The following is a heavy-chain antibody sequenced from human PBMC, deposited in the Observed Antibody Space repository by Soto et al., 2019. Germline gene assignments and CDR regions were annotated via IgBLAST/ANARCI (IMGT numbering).Heavy chain of an antibody. D-gene: IGHD3-10*01. J-gene: IGHJ3*02. CDR3: ARNDRVLLWFGDAFDI. V-gene: IGHV3-20*01. Sequence: GGSLRLSCAASGFTFDDYGMSWVRQAPGKGLEWVSGINWNGGSTGYADSVKGRFTISRDNAKNSLYLQMNSLRAEDTALYHCARNDRVLLWFGDAFDIWGQGTMVTVSS. CDR2: INWNGGST. CDR1: GFTFDDYG.